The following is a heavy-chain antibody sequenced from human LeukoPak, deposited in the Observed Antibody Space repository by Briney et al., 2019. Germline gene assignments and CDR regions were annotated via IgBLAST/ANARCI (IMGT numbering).Heavy chain of an antibody. J-gene: IGHJ4*02. D-gene: IGHD5-12*01. CDR1: GFTFSSYG. Sequence: GGSLRLSCGASGFTFSSYGMSWVRQAPGKGLEWVSGLSGSGTNTYYADSVKGRFTTSRDNAKNSLYLQMNSLRADDTALYYCAINGGGDSGYGNFDYWGQGTLVTVSS. CDR2: LSGSGTNT. V-gene: IGHV3-23*01. CDR3: AINGGGDSGYGNFDY.